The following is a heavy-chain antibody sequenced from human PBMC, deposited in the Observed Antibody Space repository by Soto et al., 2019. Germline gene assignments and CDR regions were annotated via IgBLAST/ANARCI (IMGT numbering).Heavy chain of an antibody. CDR3: ARGYCSGGSCSSVGAFDI. Sequence: ASVKVSCKASGYTFTGYYMHWVRQAPGQGLEWMGWINPNSGGTNYAQKFQGWVTMTRDTSISTSYMELSRLRSDDTAVYYCARGYCSGGSCSSVGAFDIWGQGTMVTVSS. CDR2: INPNSGGT. D-gene: IGHD2-15*01. J-gene: IGHJ3*02. V-gene: IGHV1-2*04. CDR1: GYTFTGYY.